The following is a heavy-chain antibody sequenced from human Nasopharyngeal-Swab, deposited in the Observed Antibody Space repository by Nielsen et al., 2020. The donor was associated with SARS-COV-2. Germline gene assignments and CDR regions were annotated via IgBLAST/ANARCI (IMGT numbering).Heavy chain of an antibody. J-gene: IGHJ6*02. Sequence: WVRQAPGQGLEWMGWMYPNSGNTNYTQKLQGRVTMTTDTSTSTAYMELRSLRSDDTAVYYCARLYCGGDCYSEDYYGMDVWGQGTTVTVSS. V-gene: IGHV1-18*01. CDR3: ARLYCGGDCYSEDYYGMDV. CDR2: MYPNSGNT. D-gene: IGHD2-21*02.